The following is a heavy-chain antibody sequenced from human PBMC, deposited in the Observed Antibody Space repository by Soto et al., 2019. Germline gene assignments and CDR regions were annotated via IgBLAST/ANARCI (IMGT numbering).Heavy chain of an antibody. V-gene: IGHV3-30*18. D-gene: IGHD5-18*01. Sequence: QVQLVESGGGVVQPGRSLRLSCAASGFTFSSYGMHWVRQAPGKGLEWVAVISYDGSNKYYADSVKGRFTISRDNSKNTLYLQMNSLRAEDTAVYYCAQDLDTANYYYYGMDVWGQGTTVTVSS. J-gene: IGHJ6*02. CDR3: AQDLDTANYYYYGMDV. CDR1: GFTFSSYG. CDR2: ISYDGSNK.